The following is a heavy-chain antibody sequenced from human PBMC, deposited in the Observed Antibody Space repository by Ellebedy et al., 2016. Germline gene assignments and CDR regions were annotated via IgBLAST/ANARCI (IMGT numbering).Heavy chain of an antibody. CDR2: INPSGGST. J-gene: IGHJ4*02. V-gene: IGHV1-46*01. D-gene: IGHD4-23*01. CDR3: ARDQKWLLPRLPGGYFDY. CDR1: GYTFTSYY. Sequence: ASVKVSCKASGYTFTSYYMHWVRQAPGQGLEWMGIINPSGGSTSYAQKFQGRVTMTTDTSTSTAYMELRSLRSDDTAVYYCARDQKWLLPRLPGGYFDYWGQGTLVTVSS.